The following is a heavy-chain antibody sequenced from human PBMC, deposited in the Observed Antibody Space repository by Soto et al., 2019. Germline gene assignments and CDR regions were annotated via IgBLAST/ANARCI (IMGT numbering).Heavy chain of an antibody. V-gene: IGHV3-48*01. CDR1: GFTFSSYS. CDR3: AKDTNNLYCSSTSCYASYYGMDV. Sequence: GGSLRLSCAASGFTFSSYSMNWVRQAPGKGLEWVSYISSSSSTIYYADSVKGRFTISRDNAKNTLYLQMNSLRAEDTAVYYCAKDTNNLYCSSTSCYASYYGMDVWGQGTTVTVSS. D-gene: IGHD2-2*01. CDR2: ISSSSSTI. J-gene: IGHJ6*02.